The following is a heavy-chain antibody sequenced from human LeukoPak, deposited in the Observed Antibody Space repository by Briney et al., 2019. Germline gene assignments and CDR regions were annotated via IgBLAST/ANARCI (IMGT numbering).Heavy chain of an antibody. V-gene: IGHV5-51*01. CDR1: GYSFTSYW. Sequence: GASLKISCKGSGYSFTSYWIGWVRQMPGKGLVWMGIIYPGDSDTTYSPSFQGQVTISADKSISTAYLQWSSLKASGTAMYYCARRVNGYPTPYFDYWGQGTLVTVSS. CDR2: IYPGDSDT. D-gene: IGHD5-18*01. CDR3: ARRVNGYPTPYFDY. J-gene: IGHJ4*02.